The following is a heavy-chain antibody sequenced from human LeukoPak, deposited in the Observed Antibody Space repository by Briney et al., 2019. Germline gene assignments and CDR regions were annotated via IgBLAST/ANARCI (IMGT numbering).Heavy chain of an antibody. D-gene: IGHD3-16*01. J-gene: IGHJ5*02. CDR1: GGTFSSYA. CDR2: ISAYNGNT. CDR3: ARDEGDNWFDP. Sequence: AASVKVSCKASGGTFSSYAISWVRQAPGQGLEWMGWISAYNGNTNYAQKLQGRVTMTTDTSTSTAYMELRSLRSDDTAVYYCARDEGDNWFDPWGQGTLVTVSS. V-gene: IGHV1-18*01.